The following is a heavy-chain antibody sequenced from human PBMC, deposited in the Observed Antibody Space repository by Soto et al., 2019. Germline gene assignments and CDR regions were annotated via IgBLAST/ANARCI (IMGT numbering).Heavy chain of an antibody. Sequence: SSETLSLTCTVSGGSISSGGYYWSWIRQHPGKGLEWIGYIYYSGSTNYNPSLKSRVTISVDKSKNQFSLKLSSVTAADTAVYYCAREAAFGVDCSGGSCYPQEVAFDIWGQGTMVTVSS. CDR2: IYYSGST. V-gene: IGHV4-31*03. CDR1: GGSISSGGYY. J-gene: IGHJ3*02. D-gene: IGHD2-15*01. CDR3: AREAAFGVDCSGGSCYPQEVAFDI.